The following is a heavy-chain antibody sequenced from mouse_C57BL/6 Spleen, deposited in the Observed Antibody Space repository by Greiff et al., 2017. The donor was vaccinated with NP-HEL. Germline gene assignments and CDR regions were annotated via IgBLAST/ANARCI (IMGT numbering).Heavy chain of an antibody. D-gene: IGHD1-1*01. CDR2: IRNKANNHAT. J-gene: IGHJ3*01. CDR3: TRIYYYGSSYGAY. V-gene: IGHV6-6*01. Sequence: EVQGVESGGGLVQPGGSMKLSCAASGFTFSDAWMDWVRQSPEKGLEWVAEIRNKANNHATYYAESVKGRFTISRDDSKSSVYLQMNSLRAEDTGIYYCTRIYYYGSSYGAYWGQGTLVTVSA. CDR1: GFTFSDAW.